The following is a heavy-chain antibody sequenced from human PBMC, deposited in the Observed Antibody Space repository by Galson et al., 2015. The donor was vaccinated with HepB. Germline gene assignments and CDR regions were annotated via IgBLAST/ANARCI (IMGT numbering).Heavy chain of an antibody. CDR3: AKDLKVSSAFWGDYFYYGMDV. J-gene: IGHJ6*01. Sequence: SLRLSCAASGFTFNNYAMSWVRQAPGKGLEWVSAIGGGGGSTHYADSVKGRFTISRDNSKNTLYLQMNSLRGEDTAVYYCAKDLKVSSAFWGDYFYYGMDVWGQGTTVTVSS. CDR2: IGGGGGST. CDR1: GFTFNNYA. V-gene: IGHV3-23*01. D-gene: IGHD3-16*01.